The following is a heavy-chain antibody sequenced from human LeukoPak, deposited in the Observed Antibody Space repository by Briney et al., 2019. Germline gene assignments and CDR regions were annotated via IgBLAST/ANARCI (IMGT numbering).Heavy chain of an antibody. V-gene: IGHV3-21*01. CDR3: ARDRYSYGSDWYYYGMDV. J-gene: IGHJ6*02. Sequence: GGCLRLSCAASGFTFSSYSMNWVRQAPGKGLEWVSSIRSSSSYIYYAESVKGRFTISRDNAKNSLYLQMNNLRAEDTAVYYCARDRYSYGSDWYYYGMDVWGQGTTVTVSS. D-gene: IGHD5-18*01. CDR2: IRSSSSYI. CDR1: GFTFSSYS.